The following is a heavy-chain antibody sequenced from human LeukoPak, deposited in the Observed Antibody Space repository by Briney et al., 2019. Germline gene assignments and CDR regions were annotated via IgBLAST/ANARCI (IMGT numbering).Heavy chain of an antibody. CDR3: AKVHLTYYYDSDGYGFQDH. V-gene: IGHV3-30*18. CDR1: GLTFGSKG. Sequence: GGSLRLSCAASGLTFGSKGMPWSRRAQGKGLGGVEVIPYDGNNKYYGDSVKGRFTISRDNSKNTLFLQMNSLRTEDTAVYYCAKVHLTYYYDSDGYGFQDHWGQGTLVTVSS. D-gene: IGHD3-22*01. J-gene: IGHJ4*02. CDR2: IPYDGNNK.